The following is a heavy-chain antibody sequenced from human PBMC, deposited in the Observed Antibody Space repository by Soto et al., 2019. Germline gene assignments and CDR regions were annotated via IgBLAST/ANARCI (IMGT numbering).Heavy chain of an antibody. CDR3: ARSRPGYQLEYYFDY. Sequence: QVQLQESGPGLVKPSETLSLTCTVSGGTISSYYWSWIRQPAGKGLEWIGRIYTSGSTNYNPSLRSRVTMSVDTSKNQFSLKLSSVTAADTAVYYCARSRPGYQLEYYFDYWGQGTLVTVSS. J-gene: IGHJ4*02. V-gene: IGHV4-4*07. CDR2: IYTSGST. D-gene: IGHD2-2*01. CDR1: GGTISSYY.